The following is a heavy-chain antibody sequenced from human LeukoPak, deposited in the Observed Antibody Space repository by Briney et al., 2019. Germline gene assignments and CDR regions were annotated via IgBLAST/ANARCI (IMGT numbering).Heavy chain of an antibody. D-gene: IGHD3-22*01. J-gene: IGHJ4*02. CDR3: AREKALTDHYDFTRYDWEY. Sequence: SETLSLTCNGSGYSISALANWGWIRQSPGKGLEWIGSFYYGGSTYYNPSLRSRVTISVDTSKNQFSLKLSSVTAADTAVYYCAREKALTDHYDFTRYDWEYWGQGSLVTVSS. V-gene: IGHV4-38-2*02. CDR1: GYSISALAN. CDR2: FYYGGST.